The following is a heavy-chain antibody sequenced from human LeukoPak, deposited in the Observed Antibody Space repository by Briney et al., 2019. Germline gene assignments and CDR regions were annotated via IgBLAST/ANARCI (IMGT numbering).Heavy chain of an antibody. J-gene: IGHJ4*02. V-gene: IGHV4-4*09. Sequence: SETLSLTCTVSGGSISSYYWSWIRQPPGKGLEWIGYIYTSGSTNYNPSLKSRVTIPVDTSKNQFSLKLCSVTAADTAVYYCARGRSRPEYYFDYWGQGTLVTVSS. CDR3: ARGRSRPEYYFDY. CDR1: GGSISSYY. CDR2: IYTSGST.